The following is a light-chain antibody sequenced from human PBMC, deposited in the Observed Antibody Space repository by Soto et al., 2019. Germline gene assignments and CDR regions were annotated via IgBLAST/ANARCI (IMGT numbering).Light chain of an antibody. CDR3: SSYTSSSTLDV. CDR1: MRDVGAYNL. J-gene: IGLJ1*01. Sequence: QSALTQPASVSGSPGQSITISCAGTMRDVGAYNLVSWYQQHPGRAPQLIVYEVRNRPSGISFRFSGSKSGNTASLTISGLQAEDEADYYCSSYTSSSTLDVFGTGTKLTVL. CDR2: EVR. V-gene: IGLV2-14*01.